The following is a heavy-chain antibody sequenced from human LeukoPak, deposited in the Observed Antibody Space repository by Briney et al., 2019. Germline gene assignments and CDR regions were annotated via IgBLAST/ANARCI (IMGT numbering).Heavy chain of an antibody. CDR2: IYSSGST. D-gene: IGHD4-11*01. J-gene: IGHJ4*02. V-gene: IGHV4-59*01. CDR1: GGSISGYY. CDR3: ARGTVTINYFDY. Sequence: PSETLSLTCTSSGGSISGYYWIWIRQLPGKGLEWIGYIYSSGSTNYNPSLKSRVTIAVDTSKNQFSLKLSSVTAADTAVYYCARGTVTINYFDYWGQGTLVTVSS.